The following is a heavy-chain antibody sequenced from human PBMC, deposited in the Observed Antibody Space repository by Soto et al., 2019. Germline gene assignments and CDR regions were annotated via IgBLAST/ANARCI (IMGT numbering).Heavy chain of an antibody. CDR3: ARDSANGYSGYDLGY. Sequence: SETLSLTCSVSGGSISSYYWSWIRQPAGKGLEWIGRIYTSGSTNYNPSLKSRVTMSVDTSKNQFSLKLSSVTAADTAVYYCARDSANGYSGYDLGYWGQGTLVTSPQ. CDR1: GGSISSYY. CDR2: IYTSGST. J-gene: IGHJ4*02. V-gene: IGHV4-4*07. D-gene: IGHD5-12*01.